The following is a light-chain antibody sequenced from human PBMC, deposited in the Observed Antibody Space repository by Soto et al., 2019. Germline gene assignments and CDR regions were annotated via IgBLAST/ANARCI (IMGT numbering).Light chain of an antibody. CDR3: QQSYSTPWT. Sequence: DIQMTQSPSTVSASVGDTVTITCLASQSISTRLAWYQQKAGKAPKVLIYDASRLESGVPSRFSGSGSGTDFTLTISSLQPEDFATYYCQQSYSTPWTFGQGTKVDIK. J-gene: IGKJ1*01. V-gene: IGKV1-5*01. CDR2: DAS. CDR1: QSISTR.